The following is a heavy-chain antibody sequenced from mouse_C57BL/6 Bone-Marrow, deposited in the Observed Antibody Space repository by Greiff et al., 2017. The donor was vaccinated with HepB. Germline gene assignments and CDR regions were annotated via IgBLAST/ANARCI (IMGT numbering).Heavy chain of an antibody. CDR2: ISYDGSN. J-gene: IGHJ2*01. CDR1: GYSITSGYY. CDR3: AREGVGGYYFDY. V-gene: IGHV3-6*01. Sequence: EVKLMESGPGLVKPSQSLSLTCSVTGYSITSGYYWNWIRQFPGNKLEWMGYISYDGSNNYNPSLKNRISITRDTSKNQFFLKLNSVTTEDTATYYCAREGVGGYYFDYWGQGTTLTVSS. D-gene: IGHD1-1*02.